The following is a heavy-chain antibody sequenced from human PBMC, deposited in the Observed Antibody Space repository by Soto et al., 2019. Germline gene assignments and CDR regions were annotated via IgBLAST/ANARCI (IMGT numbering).Heavy chain of an antibody. CDR2: IYHSGST. CDR1: GGSISSSNW. CDR3: ASIDYSNYFIDP. J-gene: IGHJ5*02. Sequence: SETLSLTCAVSGGSISSSNWWSWVRQPPGKGLEWIGEIYHSGSTNYNPSLKSRVTISVDKSKNQFSLKLSSVTAADTAVYYCASIDYSNYFIDPRGQGTLVTVSS. V-gene: IGHV4-4*02. D-gene: IGHD4-4*01.